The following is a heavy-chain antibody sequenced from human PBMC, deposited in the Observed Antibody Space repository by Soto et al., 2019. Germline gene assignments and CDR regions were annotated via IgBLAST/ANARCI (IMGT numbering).Heavy chain of an antibody. V-gene: IGHV4-39*01. CDR1: EESISISSYY. Sequence: SGTPSVTCIVSEESISISSYYWGWIRQPPGKGLEWIGSIYYSGRTYYNPSFKSRVTISIDTSKNQFSLKLSSVTATDTAVYYCARQRTTVATQAYFDHWGQGALFTVSS. J-gene: IGHJ4*02. D-gene: IGHD2-21*02. CDR2: IYYSGRT. CDR3: ARQRTTVATQAYFDH.